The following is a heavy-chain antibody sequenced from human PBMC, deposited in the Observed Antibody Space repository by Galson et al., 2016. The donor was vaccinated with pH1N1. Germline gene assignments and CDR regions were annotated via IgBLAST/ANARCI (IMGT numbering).Heavy chain of an antibody. CDR2: ISKDGNNV. D-gene: IGHD4-11*01. CDR1: GFTLSCCA. Sequence: SLRLSCAASGFTLSCCAMHWVRQAPGKGLECVALISKDGNNVYYADSVKGRFPIPRDSSNNTLYLQMNSLRTEDTAIYYCARSRDFSFDYWGQGALVTVAS. J-gene: IGHJ4*02. CDR3: ARSRDFSFDY. V-gene: IGHV3-30*04.